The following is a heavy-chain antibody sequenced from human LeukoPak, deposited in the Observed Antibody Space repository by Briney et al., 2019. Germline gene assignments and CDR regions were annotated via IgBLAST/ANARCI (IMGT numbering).Heavy chain of an antibody. CDR3: AREGYSSY. V-gene: IGHV1-2*02. D-gene: IGHD4-11*01. Sequence: ASVKVSCKASGYSFAGYYMHWVRQAPGQGLEWMGWVNPNSGGTTYAQKFQGRVTMTRDTSISTAYMELSRLRSDDTAVYYCAREGYSSYWGQGTLVTVSS. CDR2: VNPNSGGT. CDR1: GYSFAGYY. J-gene: IGHJ4*02.